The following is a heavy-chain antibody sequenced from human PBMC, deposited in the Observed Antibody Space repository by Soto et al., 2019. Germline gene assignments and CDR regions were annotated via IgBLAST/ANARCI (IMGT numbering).Heavy chain of an antibody. D-gene: IGHD6-6*01. V-gene: IGHV4-30-4*01. J-gene: IGHJ5*02. CDR3: ARERPDGARLDP. CDR1: GGSISSGDYY. Sequence: PSETLSLTCTVSGGSISSGDYYWSWIRQPPGKGLEWIGYIYYSGSTYYNPSLKSPVTISVDTSKNQFSLKLSSVTAADTAVYYCARERPDGARLDPWGQGTLVTVS. CDR2: IYYSGST.